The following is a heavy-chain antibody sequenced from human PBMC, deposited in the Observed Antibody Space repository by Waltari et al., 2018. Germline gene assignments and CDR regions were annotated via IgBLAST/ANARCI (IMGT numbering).Heavy chain of an antibody. CDR2: IYHSGSN. CDR3: ARHPDYGSGRFSY. Sequence: QVQLQESGPGLVKPSETLSLTCGVSGYSLSSGYYWGGIRQPPGKGLEWIGSIYHSGSNYYNPSLKSRVTISVDTSKNQFSLKLSSVTAADTAVYYCARHPDYGSGRFSYWGQGTLVTVSS. J-gene: IGHJ4*02. CDR1: GYSLSSGYY. V-gene: IGHV4-38-2*01. D-gene: IGHD3-10*01.